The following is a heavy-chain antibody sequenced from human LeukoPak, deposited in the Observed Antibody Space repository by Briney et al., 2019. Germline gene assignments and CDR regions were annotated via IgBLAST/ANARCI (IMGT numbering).Heavy chain of an antibody. CDR1: GDSFIGSY. Sequence: PSATLSLTCTVSGDSFIGSYWSWIRQAPGKGLEWIGYIYRPVDTTYNPSLQSRVTISADVSKKQFSLRLTSVTAADTAVYYCARRRYFDSTGYNPTYYFDNWGQGLLVTVSS. D-gene: IGHD3-22*01. CDR3: ARRRYFDSTGYNPTYYFDN. CDR2: IYRPVDT. V-gene: IGHV4-59*01. J-gene: IGHJ4*02.